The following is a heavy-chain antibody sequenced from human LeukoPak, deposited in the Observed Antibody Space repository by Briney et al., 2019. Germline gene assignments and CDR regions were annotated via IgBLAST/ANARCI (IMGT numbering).Heavy chain of an antibody. Sequence: SETLSLTCTVSGGSISSGSYYWRWIRQPAGKGLEWIGRIYTSGSTNYNPSLKSRVTMSVDTSKNQFSLKLSSVTAADTAVYYCARDREFYYDSSAFDIWGQGTMVTVSS. J-gene: IGHJ3*02. CDR2: IYTSGST. CDR3: ARDREFYYDSSAFDI. D-gene: IGHD3-22*01. V-gene: IGHV4-61*02. CDR1: GGSISSGSYY.